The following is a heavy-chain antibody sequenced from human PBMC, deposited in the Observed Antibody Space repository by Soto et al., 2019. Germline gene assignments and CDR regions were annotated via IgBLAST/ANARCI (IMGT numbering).Heavy chain of an antibody. Sequence: GESLKISCKGSEYSFANQWIGWVLQIPWKGLEWMGIISPDDSETLYSRSFQGQVTISVDKSISTVFLQWSSLKASDTAMYYCTKRLRDVSKTSPWVYPCGKGNLVTVYS. V-gene: IGHV5-51*01. D-gene: IGHD1-7*01. CDR1: EYSFANQW. CDR2: ISPDDSET. CDR3: TKRLRDVSKTSPWVYP. J-gene: IGHJ5*02.